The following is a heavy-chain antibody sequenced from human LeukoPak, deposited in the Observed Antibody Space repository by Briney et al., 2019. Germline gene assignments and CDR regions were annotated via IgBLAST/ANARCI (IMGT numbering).Heavy chain of an antibody. V-gene: IGHV6-1*01. D-gene: IGHD3-3*01. CDR2: TYYRSKWYN. J-gene: IGHJ4*02. CDR1: GDSVSSNSAA. CDR3: ARAKRSGYREFGGFDY. Sequence: QTLSLTCAISGDSVSSNSAAWNWIRQSPSRGLEWLGRTYYRSKWYNDYAVSVKSRISINPDTSKNQFSLQLNSVTPEDTAVYYCARAKRSGYREFGGFDYWGQGTLVTVSS.